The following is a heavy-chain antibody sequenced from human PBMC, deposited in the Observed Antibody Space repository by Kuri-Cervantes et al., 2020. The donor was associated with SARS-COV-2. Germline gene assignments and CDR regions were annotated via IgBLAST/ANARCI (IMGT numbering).Heavy chain of an antibody. CDR1: GFTFSDYY. D-gene: IGHD6-6*01. Sequence: LSLTCAASGFTFSDYYMSWIRQAPGKGLEWVSYISSSSSYTNYADSVKGRFTISRDNAKNSLYLQMNSLRAEDTAVYYCARDNSIAARRFDYWGQGTLVTVSS. CDR3: ARDNSIAARRFDY. CDR2: ISSSSSYT. J-gene: IGHJ4*02. V-gene: IGHV3-11*06.